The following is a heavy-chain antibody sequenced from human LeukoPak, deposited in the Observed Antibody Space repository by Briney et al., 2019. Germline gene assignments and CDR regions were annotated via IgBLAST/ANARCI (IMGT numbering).Heavy chain of an antibody. CDR1: TNSIDSSNW. Sequence: PSETLSLTCAVSTNSIDSSNWWTWVRQPPGKGLEWIGAINDGGSTVYNPSLKSRVTISVDTSKKQFSLRLGSVTAADTAVYYCARASAYSSSSGVNYWDQGTLVTVSS. V-gene: IGHV4-4*02. CDR2: INDGGST. CDR3: ARASAYSSSSGVNY. J-gene: IGHJ4*02. D-gene: IGHD4-11*01.